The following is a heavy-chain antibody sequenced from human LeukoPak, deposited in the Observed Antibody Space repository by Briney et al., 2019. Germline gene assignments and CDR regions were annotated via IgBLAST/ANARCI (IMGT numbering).Heavy chain of an antibody. CDR1: GFTFSSYS. Sequence: GGSLRLSCAASGFTFSSYSMNWVRQAPGKGLEWVGRIKSKTDGGTTDYAAPVKDRFTISRDDSKNTLYLQMNSLKTEDTAVYYCTTDDPDAFDIWGQGTMVTVSS. V-gene: IGHV3-15*01. CDR3: TTDDPDAFDI. CDR2: IKSKTDGGTT. J-gene: IGHJ3*02.